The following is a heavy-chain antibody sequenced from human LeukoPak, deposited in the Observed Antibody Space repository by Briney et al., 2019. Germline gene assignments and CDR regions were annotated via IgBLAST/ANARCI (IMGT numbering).Heavy chain of an antibody. J-gene: IGHJ4*02. Sequence: ASVKVSSKASGYTFTSYAMHWVRQAPGQRLEWMGWINAGNGNTKYSQKFQGRVTITRDTSASTAYMELSSLRSEDTAVYYCARDRCSSTSCRYFDYWGQGTLVTVSS. D-gene: IGHD2-2*01. CDR1: GYTFTSYA. CDR3: ARDRCSSTSCRYFDY. CDR2: INAGNGNT. V-gene: IGHV1-3*01.